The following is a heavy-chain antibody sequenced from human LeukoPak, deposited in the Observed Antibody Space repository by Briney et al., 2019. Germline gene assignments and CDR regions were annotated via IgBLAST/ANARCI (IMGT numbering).Heavy chain of an antibody. V-gene: IGHV3-30*18. CDR2: ISYDGNKK. Sequence: GRSLRLSCAASGYTLSSYCMHWVREAPGKGLGWVAVISYDGNKKYYADSVKGRFTISRDNSKNTLYLQMNSLRAEDTAVYYCAKADMGATLDYWGQGTLVTVSS. CDR1: GYTLSSYC. CDR3: AKADMGATLDY. J-gene: IGHJ4*02. D-gene: IGHD5-12*01.